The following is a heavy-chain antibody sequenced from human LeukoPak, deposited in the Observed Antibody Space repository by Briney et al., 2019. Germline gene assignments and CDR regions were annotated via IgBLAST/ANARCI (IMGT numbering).Heavy chain of an antibody. CDR3: ARDRVAVAIVGARPLFDY. CDR2: INPSGGST. Sequence: GASVKVSCKASGYTFTSYYMHWVRQAPGQGLEWMGIINPSGGSTSYAQKFQGRVTMTRDTSTSTVYMELSSLRSEDTAVYYCARDRVAVAIVGARPLFDYRGQGTLVTVSS. J-gene: IGHJ4*02. CDR1: GYTFTSYY. D-gene: IGHD1-26*01. V-gene: IGHV1-46*01.